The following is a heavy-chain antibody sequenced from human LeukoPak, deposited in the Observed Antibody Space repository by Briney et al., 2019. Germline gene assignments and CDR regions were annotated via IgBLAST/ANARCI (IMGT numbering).Heavy chain of an antibody. CDR3: ARDRKYYYHMDV. D-gene: IGHD1-14*01. CDR2: IYSSGST. V-gene: IGHV4-38-2*02. Sequence: SETLSLTCTVSGYSISSGYYWAWIRQPPGKGLEWIGSIYSSGSTYYNPSLKSRVTISVDTSKNQFSLNLSSVTAADTAVYYCARDRKYYYHMDVWGKGTTVTVSS. CDR1: GYSISSGYY. J-gene: IGHJ6*04.